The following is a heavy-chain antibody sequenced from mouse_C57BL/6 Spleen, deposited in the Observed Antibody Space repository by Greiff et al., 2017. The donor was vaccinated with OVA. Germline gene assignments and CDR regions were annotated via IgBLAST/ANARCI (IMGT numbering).Heavy chain of an antibody. CDR2: IYPRDGST. Sequence: VQLQQSDAELVKPGASVKISCKVSGYTFTDHTIHWMKQRPEQGLEWIGYIYPRDGSTKYNEKFKGKATLTADKSSSTAYMQLNSLTSEASAVYICESHYGSSPWAMDYWGQGTSVTVSS. V-gene: IGHV1-78*01. D-gene: IGHD1-1*01. CDR3: ESHYGSSPWAMDY. J-gene: IGHJ4*01. CDR1: GYTFTDHT.